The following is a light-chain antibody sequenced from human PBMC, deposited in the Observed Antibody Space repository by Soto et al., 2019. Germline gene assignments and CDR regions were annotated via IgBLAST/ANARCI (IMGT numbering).Light chain of an antibody. CDR3: KQYNSYYRT. Sequence: DIQMTQSPSTLSASVGDRVTITCRASQSISSWLAWYQQKPGKAPKLLIYKASNLESGVPSRFSGSGSGTEFTLTISSLQPDDFATYYCKQYNSYYRTFGQGTKMEIK. CDR1: QSISSW. CDR2: KAS. J-gene: IGKJ2*01. V-gene: IGKV1-5*03.